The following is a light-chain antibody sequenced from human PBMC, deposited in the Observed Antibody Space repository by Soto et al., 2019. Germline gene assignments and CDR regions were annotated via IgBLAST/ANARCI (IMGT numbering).Light chain of an antibody. CDR1: SSDVGSYNY. V-gene: IGLV2-14*03. J-gene: IGLJ3*02. Sequence: QSALTQPASVSGSPGQSIAISCTGTSSDVGSYNYVSWYQQHPDKAPKLMIYDVSNRPSGVSKRFSGSKSGNTASLTISGLQAEDEADYYCSSYTNINTVVFGGGTKLTVL. CDR3: SSYTNINTVV. CDR2: DVS.